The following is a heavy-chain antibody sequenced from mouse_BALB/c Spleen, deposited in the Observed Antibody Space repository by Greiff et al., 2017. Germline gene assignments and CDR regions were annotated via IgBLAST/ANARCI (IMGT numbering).Heavy chain of an antibody. CDR2: IWAGGST. CDR1: GFSLTSYG. V-gene: IGHV2-9*02. Sequence: VQVVESGPGLVAPSQSLSITCTVSGFSLTSYGVHWVRQPPGKGLEWLGVIWAGGSTNYNSALMSRLSISKDNSKSQVFLKMNSLQTDDTAMYYCANITPYAMDYWGQGTSVTVSS. CDR3: ANITPYAMDY. J-gene: IGHJ4*01. D-gene: IGHD1-1*01.